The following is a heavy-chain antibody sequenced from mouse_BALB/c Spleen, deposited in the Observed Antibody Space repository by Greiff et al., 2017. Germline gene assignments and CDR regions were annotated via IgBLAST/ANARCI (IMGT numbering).Heavy chain of an antibody. J-gene: IGHJ4*01. CDR1: GYAFSSYW. CDR2: IYPGDGDT. D-gene: IGHD1-1*01. CDR3: ARSGITTVVAHYYAMDY. V-gene: IGHV1-80*01. Sequence: QVQLQQSGAELVRPGSSVKISCKASGYAFSSYWMNWVKQRPGQGLEWIGQIYPGDGDTNYNGKFKGKATLTADKSSSTAYMQLSSLTSEDSAVYFCARSGITTVVAHYYAMDYWGQGTSVTVSS.